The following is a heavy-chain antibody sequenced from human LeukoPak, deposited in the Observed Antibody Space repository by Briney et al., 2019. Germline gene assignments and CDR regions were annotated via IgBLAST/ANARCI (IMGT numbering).Heavy chain of an antibody. D-gene: IGHD5-24*01. Sequence: PGGSLRLSCAASGFTFSSYSMNWVRQAPGKGLEWVSYISSSSSIIYYADSVKGRLTISRDNAKNSLYLQMNSLRAEDTAVYYCARDMRWLQFYMDVWGKGTTVTVSS. CDR3: ARDMRWLQFYMDV. J-gene: IGHJ6*03. V-gene: IGHV3-48*01. CDR1: GFTFSSYS. CDR2: ISSSSSII.